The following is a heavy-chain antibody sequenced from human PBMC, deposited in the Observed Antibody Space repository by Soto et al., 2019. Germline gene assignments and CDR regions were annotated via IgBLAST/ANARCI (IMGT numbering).Heavy chain of an antibody. CDR1: GFTFSGYA. J-gene: IGHJ4*02. CDR3: SRGWTPGIAAACLDY. D-gene: IGHD6-13*01. Sequence: QVQLVESGGGVVQPGRSLRLSCAASGFTFSGYAMHWVRQAPGKGLEWVAVISYDGSNKYYADSVKGRFTISRDNSKTSLYLQINSLRADDTSVYYCSRGWTPGIAAACLDYWGQGTLVTVSS. V-gene: IGHV3-30*04. CDR2: ISYDGSNK.